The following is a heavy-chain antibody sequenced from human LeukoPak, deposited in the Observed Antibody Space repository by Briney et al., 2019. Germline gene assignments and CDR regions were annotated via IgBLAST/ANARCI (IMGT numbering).Heavy chain of an antibody. D-gene: IGHD3-22*01. CDR2: ISSSGST. CDR3: ARGPYSYDSSGAFDI. CDR1: GVSISSYY. Sequence: SETLSLTCTVSGVSISSYYWTWIRQSAGKGLEWIGRISSSGSTNYNPSLKSRVTISVDTSKNQFSLKLSSVTAADTAVYFCARGPYSYDSSGAFDIWGQGTMVTVSS. V-gene: IGHV4-4*07. J-gene: IGHJ3*02.